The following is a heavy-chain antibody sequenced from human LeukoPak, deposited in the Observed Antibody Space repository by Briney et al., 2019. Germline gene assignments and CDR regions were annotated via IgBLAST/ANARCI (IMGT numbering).Heavy chain of an antibody. V-gene: IGHV1-18*04. CDR2: ISAYNGNT. Sequence: ASVKVSCKASGYTFTGYYMHWVRQAPGQGLEWMGWISAYNGNTNYAQKLQGRVTMTTDTSTSTAYMELRSLRSDDTAVYYCARVHTGYSSSWYWFDPWGQGTLVTVSS. J-gene: IGHJ5*02. CDR3: ARVHTGYSSSWYWFDP. CDR1: GYTFTGYY. D-gene: IGHD6-13*01.